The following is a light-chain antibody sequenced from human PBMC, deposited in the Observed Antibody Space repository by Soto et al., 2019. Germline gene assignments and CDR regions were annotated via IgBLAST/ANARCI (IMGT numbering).Light chain of an antibody. J-gene: IGKJ1*01. V-gene: IGKV3-20*01. CDR2: ETS. Sequence: EIVLTQSPGTLSLSPGERATLSCRASQGISINYLAWYQQKPGRAPRLLFYETSNRATGIPARFSGSGSGVDFXXTIXXLXPXDFAVYYCQQYGSSPPWTFGQGTKVDIK. CDR1: QGISINY. CDR3: QQYGSSPPWT.